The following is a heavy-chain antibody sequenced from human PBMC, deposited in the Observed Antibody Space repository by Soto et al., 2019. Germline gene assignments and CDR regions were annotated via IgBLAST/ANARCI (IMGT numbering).Heavy chain of an antibody. Sequence: SETLSLTCTVSGGSISSYYWSWIRQPSGKGLEWIGYIYYSGSTNYNPSLKSRVTISVDTSKNQFSLKLSSVTAADTAVYYCASTATEDWFDPWGQGTLVTVSS. CDR3: ASTATEDWFDP. V-gene: IGHV4-59*08. CDR1: GGSISSYY. J-gene: IGHJ5*02. D-gene: IGHD5-18*01. CDR2: IYYSGST.